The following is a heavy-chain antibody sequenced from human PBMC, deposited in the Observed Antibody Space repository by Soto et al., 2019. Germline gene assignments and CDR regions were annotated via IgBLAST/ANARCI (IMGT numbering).Heavy chain of an antibody. Sequence: VQLVQSGAEVKKPGSSVKVSCKASGGTFSSYAISWVRQAPGQGLEWMGGIIPIFGTANYAQKFQGRVTITADESTCTAYMELSSLRSEDTAVYYCARATPTNCYDSSGYYDSWGQGTLVTVSS. CDR1: GGTFSSYA. D-gene: IGHD3-22*01. J-gene: IGHJ1*01. CDR2: IIPIFGTA. CDR3: ARATPTNCYDSSGYYDS. V-gene: IGHV1-69*01.